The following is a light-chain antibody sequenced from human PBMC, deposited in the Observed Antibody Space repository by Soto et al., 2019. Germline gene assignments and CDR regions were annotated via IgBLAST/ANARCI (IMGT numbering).Light chain of an antibody. CDR2: EVS. CDR1: SSDVGGYNY. J-gene: IGLJ1*01. Sequence: QSALTQPASVSGSPGQSITISCTGTSSDVGGYNYVSWYQQHPGKVPKLMIYEVSNRPSGVSNHFSGSKSANTASLTISGLQAEDEADYYCSSYTSSSTQVFGTGTKLTVL. CDR3: SSYTSSSTQV. V-gene: IGLV2-14*01.